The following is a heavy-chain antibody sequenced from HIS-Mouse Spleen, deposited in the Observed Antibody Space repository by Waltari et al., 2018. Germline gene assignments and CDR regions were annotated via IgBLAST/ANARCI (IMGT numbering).Heavy chain of an antibody. CDR2: IYYSGGT. J-gene: IGHJ3*02. Sequence: QLQLQESGPGLVKPSETLSLPCTVPGGSISSRSSYWGWIRQPPGKGLEWVGSIYYSGGTYDNPSLKSRVTISVDTSKNQFSLKLSSVTAADTAVYYCARQRGGSYLLDAFDIWGQGTMVTVSS. CDR3: ARQRGGSYLLDAFDI. V-gene: IGHV4-39*01. CDR1: GGSISSRSSY. D-gene: IGHD1-26*01.